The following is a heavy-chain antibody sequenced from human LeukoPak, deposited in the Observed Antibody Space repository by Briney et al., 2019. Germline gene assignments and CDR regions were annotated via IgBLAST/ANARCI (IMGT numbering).Heavy chain of an antibody. Sequence: SETLSLTCSVSGGSISSSSYYWGWIRQPPGKGLEWIGRIYYSGSTYYNPSLKSRVTISVDTSKNQFSLKLSSVTAADTAVYYCAKARGHYYDSSGYPEYFQHWGQGTLVTVSS. J-gene: IGHJ1*01. D-gene: IGHD3-22*01. CDR1: GGSISSSSYY. V-gene: IGHV4-39*07. CDR2: IYYSGST. CDR3: AKARGHYYDSSGYPEYFQH.